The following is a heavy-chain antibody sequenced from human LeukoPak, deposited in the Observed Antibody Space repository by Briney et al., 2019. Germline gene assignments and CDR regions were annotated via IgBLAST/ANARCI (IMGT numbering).Heavy chain of an antibody. CDR2: IYTSGST. J-gene: IGHJ4*02. CDR1: GGSISSGSYY. CDR3: ARAVRQQWLVRGGYFDY. D-gene: IGHD6-19*01. Sequence: PSQTLSLTCTVSGGSISSGSYYWSWIRQPAGKGLEWIGRIYTSGSTNYNPSLKSRVTISVDTSKNQFSLKLSSVTAADTAVYYCARAVRQQWLVRGGYFDYWGQGTLVTVSS. V-gene: IGHV4-61*02.